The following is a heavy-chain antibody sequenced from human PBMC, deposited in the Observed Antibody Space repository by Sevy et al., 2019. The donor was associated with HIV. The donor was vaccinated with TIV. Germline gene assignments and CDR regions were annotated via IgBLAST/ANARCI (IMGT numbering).Heavy chain of an antibody. V-gene: IGHV1-69*13. CDR2: IIPILGTT. CDR1: GGIFKTYG. Sequence: ASVKVSCKASGGIFKTYGFSWVRQAPGQGPEWVGGIIPILGTTNYAQKFQDRVTISADEYTKTVHMELRNLRSEDTGVYYCARGGGNGWYYFDYWGQKTLVTVSS. D-gene: IGHD6-19*01. J-gene: IGHJ4*02. CDR3: ARGGGNGWYYFDY.